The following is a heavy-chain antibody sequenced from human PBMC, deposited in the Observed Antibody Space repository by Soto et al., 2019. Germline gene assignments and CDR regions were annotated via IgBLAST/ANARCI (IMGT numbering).Heavy chain of an antibody. D-gene: IGHD6-19*01. J-gene: IGHJ3*02. CDR2: ISGSGGTT. Sequence: EVPLLESGGGLVQPGGSLRLSCAASGFTFSSYAMSWVRQAPGKWLEWVSDISGSGGTTYYVDSVKARFTFSRDNSKNTPYLQTTSLRAEDTAVYYCAKTANGWFSAFDIWGQGTMVTVSS. V-gene: IGHV3-23*01. CDR1: GFTFSSYA. CDR3: AKTANGWFSAFDI.